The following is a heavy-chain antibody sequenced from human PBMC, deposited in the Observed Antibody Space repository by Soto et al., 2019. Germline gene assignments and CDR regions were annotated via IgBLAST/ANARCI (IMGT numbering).Heavy chain of an antibody. D-gene: IGHD1-26*01. J-gene: IGHJ4*02. V-gene: IGHV4-4*07. CDR2: IYTSGST. CDR1: GDSMTKYY. CDR3: ARTVGAAYYFDL. Sequence: QVQLQESGPGLVKPSETLSLTCNVSGDSMTKYYWSWIRQPAGKGLEWIGRIYTSGSTNYNPSLKSRVTMSIDTSNNHFSLKLKSVTAADTAVYYCARTVGAAYYFDLWGQGALVTVSS.